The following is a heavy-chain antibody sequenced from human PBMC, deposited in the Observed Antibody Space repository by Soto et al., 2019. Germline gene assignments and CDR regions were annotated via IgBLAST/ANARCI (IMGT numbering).Heavy chain of an antibody. V-gene: IGHV3-33*01. CDR1: GFTFSSYG. J-gene: IGHJ4*02. D-gene: IGHD3-10*01. Sequence: QVQLVESGGGVVQPGRSLRLSCAASGFTFSSYGMHWVRQAPGKGLEWVAVIWYDGSNKYYADSVKGRFTISRDNSKNTLYLQMNSLRAEDTAVYYCARNLLAVVRGSLGYWGQGTLVTASS. CDR2: IWYDGSNK. CDR3: ARNLLAVVRGSLGY.